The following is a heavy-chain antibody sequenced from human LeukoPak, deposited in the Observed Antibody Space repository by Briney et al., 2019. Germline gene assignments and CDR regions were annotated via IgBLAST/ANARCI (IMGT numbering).Heavy chain of an antibody. Sequence: ASVKVSCKASGYTFTSYDINWVPQATGPGLEWMGWMNPNSGDTGYVQKFQRRVTMTRSTSISTAYMELSSLRSEDTAIYYCARGGFGSGSHFDYWGQGTLVTVSS. J-gene: IGHJ4*02. CDR3: ARGGFGSGSHFDY. CDR1: GYTFTSYD. CDR2: MNPNSGDT. D-gene: IGHD3-10*01. V-gene: IGHV1-8*01.